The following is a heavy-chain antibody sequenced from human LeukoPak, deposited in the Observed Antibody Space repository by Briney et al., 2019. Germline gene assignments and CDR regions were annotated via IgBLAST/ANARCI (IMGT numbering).Heavy chain of an antibody. CDR3: ARVYYSSSYDYWYFDL. Sequence: KPSETLSLTCTVSGGHIRSYYWSWIRQPPGKGLEWIGYIYYSGSTNYNPSLKSRVTISVDTSKKQLSLKLSSVTAADTAVYYCARVYYSSSYDYWYFDLWGRGTLVTVSS. CDR2: IYYSGST. J-gene: IGHJ2*01. D-gene: IGHD6-13*01. CDR1: GGHIRSYY. V-gene: IGHV4-59*01.